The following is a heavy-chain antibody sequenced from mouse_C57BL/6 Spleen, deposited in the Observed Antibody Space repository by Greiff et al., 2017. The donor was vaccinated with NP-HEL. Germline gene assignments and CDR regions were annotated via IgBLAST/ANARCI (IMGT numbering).Heavy chain of an antibody. V-gene: IGHV1-82*01. J-gene: IGHJ4*01. Sequence: VQLQQSGPELVKPGASVKISCKASGYAFSSSWMNWVKQRPGKGLEWIGRIYPGDGDTNYNGKFKGKATLTADKSSSIAYMQLSSLTSEDSAVYFCAREADMDYWGQGTSVTVSS. CDR2: IYPGDGDT. CDR1: GYAFSSSW. CDR3: AREADMDY.